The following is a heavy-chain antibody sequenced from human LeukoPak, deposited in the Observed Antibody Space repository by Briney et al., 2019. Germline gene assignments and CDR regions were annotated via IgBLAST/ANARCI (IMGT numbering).Heavy chain of an antibody. CDR2: INPSGGST. Sequence: GASVEVSCKASGYTFTSYYMHWVRQAPGQGLEWMGIINPSGGSTSYAQKFQGRVTMTRDTSTSTVYMELSSLRSEDTAVYYCARDPPSRDDSSGYYPSYYFDYWGQGTLVTVSS. D-gene: IGHD3-22*01. CDR1: GYTFTSYY. J-gene: IGHJ4*02. V-gene: IGHV1-46*01. CDR3: ARDPPSRDDSSGYYPSYYFDY.